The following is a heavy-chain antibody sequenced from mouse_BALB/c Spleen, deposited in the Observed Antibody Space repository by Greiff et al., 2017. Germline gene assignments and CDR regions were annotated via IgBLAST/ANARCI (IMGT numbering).Heavy chain of an antibody. J-gene: IGHJ3*01. CDR3: ARSRGSRCPSWFAY. V-gene: IGHV1-7*01. D-gene: IGHD1-1*01. CDR2: INPSTGYT. CDR1: GYTFTSYC. Sequence: VQLQQSGAELAKPGASVKMSCKASGYTFTSYCMHWVKQRPGQGLEWIGYINPSTGYTEYNQKFKDKATLTADKSSSTAYMQLSSLTSEDSAVYYCARSRGSRCPSWFAYWGQGTLVTVSA.